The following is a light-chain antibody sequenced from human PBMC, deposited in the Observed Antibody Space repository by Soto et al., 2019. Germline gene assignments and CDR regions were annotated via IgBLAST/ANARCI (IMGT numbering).Light chain of an antibody. CDR3: QQRSNWYT. V-gene: IGKV3D-20*02. CDR1: QSVGSTF. Sequence: EIVLTQSPGTLSVSPGERATLSCRASQSVGSTFLAWYQQKPGQAPRLLIYGVSKRATGIPDRFSGSGSGTDFILDISRLEPEDCAVYYCQQRSNWYTFGQGTKLEIK. J-gene: IGKJ2*01. CDR2: GVS.